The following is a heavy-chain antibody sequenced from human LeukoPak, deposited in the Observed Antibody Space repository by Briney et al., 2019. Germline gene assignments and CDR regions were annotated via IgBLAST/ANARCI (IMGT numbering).Heavy chain of an antibody. J-gene: IGHJ4*02. CDR2: ILPAGKES. CDR3: MSAHGY. CDR1: GYSFSTNM. Sequence: GGSLRLSCVVSGYSFSTNMMTWVRQAPGKGLEWVAAILPAGKESYRVDSVKGRFVISRDNAKNSLFLQMNSLRGDDTAVYYCMSAHGYWGQGTLVTVSS. V-gene: IGHV3-7*01.